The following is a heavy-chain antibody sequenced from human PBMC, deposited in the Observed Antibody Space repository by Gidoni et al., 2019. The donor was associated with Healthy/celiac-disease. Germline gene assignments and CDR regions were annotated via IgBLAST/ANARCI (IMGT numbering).Heavy chain of an antibody. J-gene: IGHJ6*02. CDR2: ISYDGSNK. CDR1: GFTFSSYA. D-gene: IGHD4-4*01. Sequence: QVQLVESGGGVVQPGRSLRLSCAASGFTFSSYAMHWVRQAPGKGLEWVAVISYDGSNKYYADSVKGRFTISRDNSKNTLYLQMNSLRAEDTAVYYCAREYSNLGGGYYYYYGMDVWGQGTTVTVSS. V-gene: IGHV3-30-3*01. CDR3: AREYSNLGGGYYYYYGMDV.